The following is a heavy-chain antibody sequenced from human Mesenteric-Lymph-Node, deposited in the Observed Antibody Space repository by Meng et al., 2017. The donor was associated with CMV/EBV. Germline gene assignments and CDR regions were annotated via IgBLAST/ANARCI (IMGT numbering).Heavy chain of an antibody. CDR1: GGAISSSNW. J-gene: IGHJ4*02. CDR3: ARDSGIAAAIDY. V-gene: IGHV4-4*02. Sequence: AVSGGAISSSNWWSWVRQPPGKGLEWIGEIYHSGSTNYNPSLKSRVTISVDKSKNQFSLKLSSVTAADTAVYYCARDSGIAAAIDYWGQGTLVTVSS. CDR2: IYHSGST. D-gene: IGHD6-13*01.